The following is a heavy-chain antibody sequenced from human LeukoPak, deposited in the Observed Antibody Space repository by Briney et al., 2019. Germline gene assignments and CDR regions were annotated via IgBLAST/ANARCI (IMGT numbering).Heavy chain of an antibody. J-gene: IGHJ6*02. V-gene: IGHV4-59*08. CDR1: GGSISSYY. CDR2: IYYSGST. Sequence: SETLSLTCTVSGGSISSYYWSWIRQPPGKGLEWIGYIYYSGSTNYNPSLKSRVTISVDTSKNQFSLKLSSVTAADTAVYYCARRGSGWYGMDVWGQGTTVTVSS. CDR3: ARRGSGWYGMDV. D-gene: IGHD6-19*01.